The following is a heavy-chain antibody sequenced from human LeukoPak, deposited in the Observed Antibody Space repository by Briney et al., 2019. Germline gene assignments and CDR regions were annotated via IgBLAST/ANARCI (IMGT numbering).Heavy chain of an antibody. CDR2: IYYSGST. V-gene: IGHV4-59*12. D-gene: IGHD6-19*01. CDR3: ARVSTSIAVADYYYYYMDV. J-gene: IGHJ6*03. CDR1: GGSISSSY. Sequence: SETLSLTCTDPGGSISSSYWSCIRQPPGKGLEWIGYIYYSGSTNYNPSLKSRVTISVDTSKKQFSLKLSSVTAADTAVYYCARVSTSIAVADYYYYYMDVWGKGTTVTVSS.